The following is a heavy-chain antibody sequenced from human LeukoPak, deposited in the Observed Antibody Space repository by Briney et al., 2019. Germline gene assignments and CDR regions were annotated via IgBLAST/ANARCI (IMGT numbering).Heavy chain of an antibody. CDR1: GVSIRPYN. CDR2: IYYIRTT. Sequence: SETLCLSCTVSGVSIRPYNWSWVRQPPGQRLGRRAYIYYIRTTTYNPSLMSRVTISVDTSKSQFSLKLDSVTAADSAVYYCARHGGSHFLYWGQGILVTVSS. J-gene: IGHJ4*02. D-gene: IGHD3-16*01. V-gene: IGHV4-59*08. CDR3: ARHGGSHFLY.